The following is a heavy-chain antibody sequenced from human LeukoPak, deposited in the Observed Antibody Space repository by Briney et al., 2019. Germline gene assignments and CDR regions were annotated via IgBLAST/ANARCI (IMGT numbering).Heavy chain of an antibody. CDR3: ARQYGYAYGYFDY. V-gene: IGHV4-39*01. J-gene: IGHJ4*02. D-gene: IGHD4-17*01. CDR2: IYYSGST. CDR1: GGSISSSSHY. Sequence: SETLSLTCTVSGGSISSSSHYWGWIRQPPGKGLEWIGSIYYSGSTHYNPSLKSRVTISVDTSKNQFSLKLSSVTAADTATYYCARQYGYAYGYFDYWGQGTLVTVSS.